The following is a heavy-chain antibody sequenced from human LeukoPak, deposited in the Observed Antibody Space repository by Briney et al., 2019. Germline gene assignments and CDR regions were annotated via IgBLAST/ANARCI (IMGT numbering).Heavy chain of an antibody. CDR3: ASVLRIAAAGRADY. CDR2: ISSSSSYI. V-gene: IGHV3-11*06. D-gene: IGHD6-13*01. CDR1: GFTFSDYY. J-gene: IGHJ4*02. Sequence: PGGSLRLSCAASGFTFSDYYMSWIRQAPGKGLEWVSSISSSSSYIYYADSVKGRFTISRDNAKNSLYLQMNSLRAEDTAVYYCASVLRIAAAGRADYWGQGTLVTVSS.